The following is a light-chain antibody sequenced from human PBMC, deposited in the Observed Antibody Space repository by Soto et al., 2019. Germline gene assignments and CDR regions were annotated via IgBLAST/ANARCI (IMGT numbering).Light chain of an antibody. CDR3: QSYDSSPKAV. Sequence: QSALTQPPSVSGAPGQRVTISCTGSSSNIGAGYDVHWYQQLPGTAPKLLIYGNSNRPSGVPDRFSGSKSGTSASLAITGLQAEDEADYYCQSYDSSPKAVFGGGTKVTVL. CDR1: SSNIGAGYD. CDR2: GNS. V-gene: IGLV1-40*01. J-gene: IGLJ2*01.